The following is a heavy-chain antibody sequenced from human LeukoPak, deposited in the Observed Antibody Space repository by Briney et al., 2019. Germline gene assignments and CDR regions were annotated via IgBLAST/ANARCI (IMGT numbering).Heavy chain of an antibody. D-gene: IGHD5-18*01. CDR1: GFSFSTYA. J-gene: IGHJ5*02. CDR2: INPSGGST. Sequence: GGSLRLSCAASGFSFSTYAMHWVRQAPGQGLEWMGIINPSGGSTSYAQKFQGRVTMTRDTSTSTVYMELSSLRSEDTAVYYCARDMDTAMPSNWFDPWGQGTLVTVSS. V-gene: IGHV1-46*01. CDR3: ARDMDTAMPSNWFDP.